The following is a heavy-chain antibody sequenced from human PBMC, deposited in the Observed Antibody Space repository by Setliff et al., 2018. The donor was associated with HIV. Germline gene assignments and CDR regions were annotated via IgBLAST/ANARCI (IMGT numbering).Heavy chain of an antibody. CDR1: GNTFNSFY. CDR3: ARGTDGDYYYYMDV. D-gene: IGHD3-10*01. V-gene: IGHV1-46*02. CDR2: INPSGGST. Sequence: ASVKVSCKASGNTFNSFYLHWVRQAPGQGLEWMGIINPSGGSTNYAQKFQGRVTITADGSTRTVYMVLSSLRSEDTAVYYCARGTDGDYYYYMDVWGKGTTVTVSS. J-gene: IGHJ6*03.